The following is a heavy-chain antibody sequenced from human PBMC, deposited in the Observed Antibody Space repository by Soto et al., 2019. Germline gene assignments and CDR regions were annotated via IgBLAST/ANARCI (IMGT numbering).Heavy chain of an antibody. J-gene: IGHJ4*02. V-gene: IGHV1-3*01. CDR1: GYTFTAYS. D-gene: IGHD6-19*01. Sequence: ASVKVSCTASGYTFTAYSMHCLRQAPGQSLEWMGWINAGDGSTKYSPKFQARVTITRDTSASTVYLELTSLTSEDRAVYFCARDHHSSRPYYFDYWGPGTQVTVSS. CDR2: INAGDGST. CDR3: ARDHHSSRPYYFDY.